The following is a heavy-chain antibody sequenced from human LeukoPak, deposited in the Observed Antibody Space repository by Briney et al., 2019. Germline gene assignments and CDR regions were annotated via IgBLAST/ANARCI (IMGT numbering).Heavy chain of an antibody. CDR1: GGTFSSYA. D-gene: IGHD3-22*01. V-gene: IGHV1-69*04. CDR2: IIPILGIA. CDR3: ARDRDYYYDSSGYYPFDY. J-gene: IGHJ4*02. Sequence: SVKVSCKASGGTFSSYAISWVRQAPGQGLEWMGRIIPILGIANYAQKFQGRVTITADKSTSTAYMELSSLRSEDTAVYFCARDRDYYYDSSGYYPFDYWGQGTLVTVSS.